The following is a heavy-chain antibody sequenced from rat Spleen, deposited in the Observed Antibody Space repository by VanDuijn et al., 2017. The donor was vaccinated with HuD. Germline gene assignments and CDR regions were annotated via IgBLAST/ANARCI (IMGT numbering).Heavy chain of an antibody. CDR1: GFTFDDHF. J-gene: IGHJ2*01. CDR3: VRHGYTRYYFDY. Sequence: EVQLVESDGGLVQPGRSLKLSCAASGFTFDDHFMAWVRQAPTKGLEWVATISYDGSSTYYRDSVKGRFTISRDNAKRTLYLQMDSLRSEDTASYYCVRHGYTRYYFDYWGQGVMVTVSS. D-gene: IGHD1-9*01. CDR2: ISYDGSST. V-gene: IGHV5-29*01.